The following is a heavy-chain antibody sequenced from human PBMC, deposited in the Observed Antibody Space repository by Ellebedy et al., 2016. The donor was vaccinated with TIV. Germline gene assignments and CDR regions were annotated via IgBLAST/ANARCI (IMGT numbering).Heavy chain of an antibody. Sequence: SVKVSXXASGGSIRSYVINWMRQAPGQGLEWMGGVIPMFRIANYAQRFQDKVKITADESTSTVYMELSSLRVEDTAVYYCARDQNLLRWFDPWGQGTLFTVSS. V-gene: IGHV1-69*13. CDR1: GGSIRSYV. D-gene: IGHD1-14*01. CDR2: VIPMFRIA. CDR3: ARDQNLLRWFDP. J-gene: IGHJ5*02.